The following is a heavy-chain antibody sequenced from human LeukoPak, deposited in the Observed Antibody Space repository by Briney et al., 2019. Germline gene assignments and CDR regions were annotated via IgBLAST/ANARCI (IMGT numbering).Heavy chain of an antibody. CDR1: GFTFSSYW. D-gene: IGHD3-10*01. V-gene: IGHV3-7*03. CDR3: AKVTIITMVRGTTFDY. Sequence: GGSLRLSCAASGFTFSSYWMSWVRQAPGKGLEWVANIKQDGSEKYYVDSVKGRFTISRDNAKNSLYLQMNSLRAEDTAVYYCAKVTIITMVRGTTFDYWGQGTLVTVS. J-gene: IGHJ4*02. CDR2: IKQDGSEK.